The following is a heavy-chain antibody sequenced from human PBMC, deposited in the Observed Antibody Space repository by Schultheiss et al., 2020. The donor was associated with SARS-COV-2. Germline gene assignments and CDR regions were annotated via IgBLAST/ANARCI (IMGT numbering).Heavy chain of an antibody. V-gene: IGHV4-4*02. Sequence: SETLSLTCAVSGGSISSSNWWSWVRQPPGKGLEWIGEIYHSGNTNYNPSLKSRVTISVDTSKNQFSLKLSSVTAADTAVYYCARDTYSSSSDYWGQGTLVTVSS. D-gene: IGHD6-6*01. J-gene: IGHJ4*02. CDR2: IYHSGNT. CDR1: GGSISSSNW. CDR3: ARDTYSSSSDY.